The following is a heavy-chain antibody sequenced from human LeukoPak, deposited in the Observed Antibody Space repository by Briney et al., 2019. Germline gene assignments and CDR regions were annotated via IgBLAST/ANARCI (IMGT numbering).Heavy chain of an antibody. J-gene: IGHJ4*02. Sequence: GASVKVSCKTSGYSFRSYGITWLRQAPGQGLEWMGWISGSSGNTKYAEKFQGRVTMTTDTSTTTAYMELRNLTSDDTAVYYCAREGHGGHRLFDYWGQGTLVTVSS. V-gene: IGHV1-18*04. D-gene: IGHD3-10*01. CDR3: AREGHGGHRLFDY. CDR1: GYSFRSYG. CDR2: ISGSSGNT.